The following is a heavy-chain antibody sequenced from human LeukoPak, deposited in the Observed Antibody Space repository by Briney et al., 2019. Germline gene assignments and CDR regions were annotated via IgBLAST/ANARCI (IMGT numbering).Heavy chain of an antibody. CDR1: GASINTYF. J-gene: IGHJ4*02. CDR3: AKIGGSYAEGDTFDN. CDR2: LSTTGSP. D-gene: IGHD1-26*01. V-gene: IGHV4-4*07. Sequence: SETPSLTCTVSGASINTYFWAWIRQPADKGMQWIGHLSTTGSPNYNPSLKSRLTMAVDTSKNHLSLSLRSVTAADTAVYYCAKIGGSYAEGDTFDNWGQGTLVTVSS.